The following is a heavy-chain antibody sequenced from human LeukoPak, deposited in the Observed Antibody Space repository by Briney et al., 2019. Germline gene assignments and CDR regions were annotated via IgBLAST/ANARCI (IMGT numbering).Heavy chain of an antibody. D-gene: IGHD3-22*01. V-gene: IGHV4-39*01. CDR2: IYYSGST. Sequence: SETLSLTCTVSGGSISSSSYYWGWIRQPPGKGLEWIGSIYYSGSTYYNPSLKSRVTISVDTSKNQFSLKLSSVTAADTAVNYCARYYYDSSGYYGGDAFDIWGQGTMVTVSS. CDR1: GGSISSSSYY. J-gene: IGHJ3*02. CDR3: ARYYYDSSGYYGGDAFDI.